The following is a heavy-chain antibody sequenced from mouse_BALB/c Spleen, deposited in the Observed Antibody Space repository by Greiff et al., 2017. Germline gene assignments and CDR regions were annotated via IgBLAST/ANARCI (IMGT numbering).Heavy chain of an antibody. CDR3: TRDGGYYRYDGGDFDY. Sequence: EVKLVESGGGLVKPGGSLKLSCAASGFTFSSYTMSWVRQTPEKRLEWVATISSGGSYTYYPDSVKGRFTISRDNAKNTLYLQMSSLKSEDTAMYYCTRDGGYYRYDGGDFDYWGQGTTLTVSS. V-gene: IGHV5-6-4*01. CDR2: ISSGGSYT. J-gene: IGHJ2*01. D-gene: IGHD2-14*01. CDR1: GFTFSSYT.